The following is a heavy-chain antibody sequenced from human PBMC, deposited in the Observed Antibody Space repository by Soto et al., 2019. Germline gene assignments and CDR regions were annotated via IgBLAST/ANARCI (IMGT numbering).Heavy chain of an antibody. CDR3: ASADSGYEQLAY. D-gene: IGHD5-12*01. Sequence: TLSLTCTVSGGSISSYYWSWIRRPPGKGLEWIGYIYYSGSTNYNPSLKSRVTISVDTSKNQFSLKLSSVTAADTAVYYCASADSGYEQLAYWGQGTLVTVSS. CDR2: IYYSGST. V-gene: IGHV4-59*01. J-gene: IGHJ4*02. CDR1: GGSISSYY.